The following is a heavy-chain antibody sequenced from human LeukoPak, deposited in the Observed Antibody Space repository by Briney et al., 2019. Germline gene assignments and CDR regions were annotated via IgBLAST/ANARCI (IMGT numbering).Heavy chain of an antibody. D-gene: IGHD6-19*01. CDR1: GYTFTSYG. CDR2: IIPIFGTA. CDR3: ARSVAGTSAPFDP. Sequence: SVKVSCKASGYTFTSYGISWVRQAPGQGLEWMGGIIPIFGTANYAQKFQGRVTITADESTSTAYMELSSLRSEDTAVYYCARSVAGTSAPFDPWGQGTLVTVSS. V-gene: IGHV1-69*13. J-gene: IGHJ5*02.